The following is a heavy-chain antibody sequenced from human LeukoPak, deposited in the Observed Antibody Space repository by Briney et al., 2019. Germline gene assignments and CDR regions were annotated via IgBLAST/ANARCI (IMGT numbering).Heavy chain of an antibody. D-gene: IGHD6-19*01. CDR1: GFTFSSYG. J-gene: IGHJ4*02. V-gene: IGHV3-30*03. CDR2: ISSDGTNK. Sequence: GGSLRLSCAASGFTFSSYGMHWVRQAPGKGLEWVAVISSDGTNKYYADSVKGRFTISRDNSKNTLYLQMNSLRAEDTAVYYCAADSKSSGSLDYWGQGTLVTVTS. CDR3: AADSKSSGSLDY.